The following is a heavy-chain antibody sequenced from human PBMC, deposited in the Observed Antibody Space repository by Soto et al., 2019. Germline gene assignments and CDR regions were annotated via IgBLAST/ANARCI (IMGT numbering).Heavy chain of an antibody. CDR3: TGGAYCNGGSCSSY. Sequence: EVQLVESGGGLVKPGGSLTLSCAASGFAFTGTWMSWVRQAPGKGLEWVGRIKSKKDGGTTDYAAPVKGRFCVSRDDSKNTFFLQMNSLKAEDTAVYYWTGGAYCNGGSCSSYWGHGTLGTASS. J-gene: IGHJ4*01. CDR2: IKSKKDGGTT. CDR1: GFAFTGTW. V-gene: IGHV3-15*01. D-gene: IGHD2-15*01.